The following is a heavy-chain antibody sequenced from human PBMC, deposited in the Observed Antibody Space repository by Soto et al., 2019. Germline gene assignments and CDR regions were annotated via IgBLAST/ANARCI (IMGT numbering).Heavy chain of an antibody. Sequence: PGGSLRLSCAASGFTFSSYAMHWVRQAPGKGLEWVAVISYDGSNKYYADSVKGRFTISRDNSKNTLYLQMNSLRAEDTAVYYCARDRRSTFGFTYYCGSGSSYGKDVWGQGTTVTVSS. CDR3: ARDRRSTFGFTYYCGSGSSYGKDV. J-gene: IGHJ6*02. V-gene: IGHV3-30-3*01. D-gene: IGHD3-10*01. CDR2: ISYDGSNK. CDR1: GFTFSSYA.